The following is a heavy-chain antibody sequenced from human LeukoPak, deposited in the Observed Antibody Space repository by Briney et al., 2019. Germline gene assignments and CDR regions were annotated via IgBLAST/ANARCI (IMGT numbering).Heavy chain of an antibody. J-gene: IGHJ4*02. D-gene: IGHD3-22*01. CDR3: ARGVYDSSGYSDDY. Sequence: SGTLSLTCAVSGDSISSINWWSWVRQPPGKGLEWIGEIYHSGSTNYNPSLKSRVTISVDTSKNQFSLKLSSVTAADTAAYYCARGVYDSSGYSDDYWGQGTLVTVSS. V-gene: IGHV4-4*02. CDR1: GDSISSINW. CDR2: IYHSGST.